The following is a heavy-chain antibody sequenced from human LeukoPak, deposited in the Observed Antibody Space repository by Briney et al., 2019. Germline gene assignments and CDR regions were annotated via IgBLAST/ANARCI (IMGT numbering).Heavy chain of an antibody. J-gene: IGHJ4*02. CDR3: GKAVCTYGSMLLGFDY. D-gene: IGHD2-8*01. CDR1: GFTFTSYW. V-gene: IGHV3-74*01. Sequence: PGGSLRLSCAASGFTFTSYWMHWVRQAPGKGLVWVSRVNSDWSSTTYADSVKGRFTISRDNAKNTLYLQMNSLRAEDTAVYYCGKAVCTYGSMLLGFDYWGQGTLVTVSS. CDR2: VNSDWSST.